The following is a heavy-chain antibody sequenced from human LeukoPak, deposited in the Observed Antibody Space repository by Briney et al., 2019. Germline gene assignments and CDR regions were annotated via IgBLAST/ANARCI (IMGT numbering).Heavy chain of an antibody. D-gene: IGHD3-3*01. CDR1: GYTFTSYG. Sequence: ASVKVSCKASGYTFTSYGISWVRQAPGQGLEWMGWISAYNGNTNYAQKLQGRVTMTTDTSTSTAYMELRSLRSDDAAVYYCARVYYDFWSGYYIDYYYYYYMDVWGKGTTVTVSS. CDR2: ISAYNGNT. V-gene: IGHV1-18*01. J-gene: IGHJ6*03. CDR3: ARVYYDFWSGYYIDYYYYYYMDV.